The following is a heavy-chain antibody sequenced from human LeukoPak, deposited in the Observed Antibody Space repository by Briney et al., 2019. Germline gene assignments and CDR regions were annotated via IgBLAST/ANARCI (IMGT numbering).Heavy chain of an antibody. J-gene: IGHJ3*02. CDR3: ARDGTFDI. CDR1: GFNFANHA. Sequence: GGSLRLSCAASGFNFANHAMSWVRQTPGKGLEWVSAISGGGDITYYADSVTGRFTISRDNAKNSLYLQMNSLRAEDTAVYYCARDGTFDIWGQGTMVTVSS. CDR2: ISGGGDIT. V-gene: IGHV3-23*01.